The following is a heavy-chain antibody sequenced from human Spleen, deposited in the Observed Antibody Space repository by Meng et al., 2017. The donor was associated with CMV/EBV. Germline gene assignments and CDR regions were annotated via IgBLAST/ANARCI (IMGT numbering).Heavy chain of an antibody. D-gene: IGHD6-13*01. CDR2: ISAYNGNT. Sequence: LVQAGADVKKPGASVKVSCKASGYTFTSYGISWVRQAPGQGLEWMGWISAYNGNTNYAQKLQGRVTMTTDTSTSTAYMELRSLRSDDTAVYYCARALQSGYSSSWYFDYWGQGTLVTVSS. J-gene: IGHJ4*02. V-gene: IGHV1-18*01. CDR1: GYTFTSYG. CDR3: ARALQSGYSSSWYFDY.